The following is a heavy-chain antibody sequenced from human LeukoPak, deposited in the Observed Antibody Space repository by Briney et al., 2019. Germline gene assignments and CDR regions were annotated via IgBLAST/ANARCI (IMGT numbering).Heavy chain of an antibody. Sequence: GGSLRLSCAASGFTFSSYWMHWVRQAPGKGLVWVSRIDSDGSSTSYADSVKGRFTISRDNAKNTLYLQMNSLRAEDTAVYYCARDSLEWYSLHYGMDVWGQGTTVTVSS. V-gene: IGHV3-74*01. CDR3: ARDSLEWYSLHYGMDV. J-gene: IGHJ6*02. CDR2: IDSDGSST. D-gene: IGHD3-3*01. CDR1: GFTFSSYW.